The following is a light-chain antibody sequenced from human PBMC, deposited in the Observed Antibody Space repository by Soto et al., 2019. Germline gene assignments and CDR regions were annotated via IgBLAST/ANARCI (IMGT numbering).Light chain of an antibody. J-gene: IGLJ1*01. CDR3: SSYTRTNTPHV. CDR1: SSDIGAYDY. Sequence: QSALTQPASVSGSPGQSITISCTGTSSDIGAYDYVSWYQQFPGPAPKLMLYDGYSRPSGVSTRFSGSKSGNTASLTISGLQAEDEAEYYCSSYTRTNTPHVFGTGTKLTVL. V-gene: IGLV2-14*01. CDR2: DGY.